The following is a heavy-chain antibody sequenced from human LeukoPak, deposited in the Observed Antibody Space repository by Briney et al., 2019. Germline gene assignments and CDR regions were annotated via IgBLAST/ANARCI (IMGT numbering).Heavy chain of an antibody. J-gene: IGHJ5*02. V-gene: IGHV4-34*01. CDR3: ARVQNSMVRGVIDNWFDP. D-gene: IGHD3-10*01. CDR1: GGSFSGYY. Sequence: SETLSLTCAVYGGSFSGYYWSWIRQPLGKGLEWIGEINHSGSTNYNPSLKSRVTISVDTSKDQFSLKLSSVTAADTAVYYCARVQNSMVRGVIDNWFDPWGQGTLVTVSS. CDR2: INHSGST.